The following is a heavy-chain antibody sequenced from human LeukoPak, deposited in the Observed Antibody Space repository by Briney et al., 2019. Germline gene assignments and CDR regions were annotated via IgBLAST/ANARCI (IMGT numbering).Heavy chain of an antibody. J-gene: IGHJ4*02. CDR3: ATGVRGRYSNCPFDY. Sequence: GGSLSLSCAASGFPFSSYAMSWVRQAPGKGLEWVSAISGSGGSTYYADSVKGRFTISRDNSKNTLYLQMNSLRAEDTAVYYCATGVRGRYSNCPFDYWGQGTLVTVSS. V-gene: IGHV3-23*01. CDR2: ISGSGGST. D-gene: IGHD4-11*01. CDR1: GFPFSSYA.